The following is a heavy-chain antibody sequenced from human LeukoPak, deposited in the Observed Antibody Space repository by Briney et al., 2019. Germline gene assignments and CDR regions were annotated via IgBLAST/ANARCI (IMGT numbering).Heavy chain of an antibody. Sequence: SETLSRTCTVSGGSISSYYWSWIRQPPGKGLEWIGYIYYSGSTIHNPSLKSRVTISVDTSKNQFSLKLSSVAAADTAVYYCARDPGFGDYIYWYFYLWGRGTLVTVSS. J-gene: IGHJ2*01. V-gene: IGHV4-59*01. D-gene: IGHD4-17*01. CDR1: GGSISSYY. CDR3: ARDPGFGDYIYWYFYL. CDR2: IYYSGST.